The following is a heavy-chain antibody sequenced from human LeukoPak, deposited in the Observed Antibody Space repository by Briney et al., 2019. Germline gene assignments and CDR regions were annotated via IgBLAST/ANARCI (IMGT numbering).Heavy chain of an antibody. J-gene: IGHJ4*02. CDR2: IIASFGSA. Sequence: SVKVSCNASVGTFSSYAISWVRQALGQGLEWMGGIIASFGSANYAQKFQGRVTITTDESTSTAYMELSSLRSEDTAVYYCARDGFSGSLDYWGQGTLVTVSS. CDR1: VGTFSSYA. D-gene: IGHD1-26*01. V-gene: IGHV1-69*05. CDR3: ARDGFSGSLDY.